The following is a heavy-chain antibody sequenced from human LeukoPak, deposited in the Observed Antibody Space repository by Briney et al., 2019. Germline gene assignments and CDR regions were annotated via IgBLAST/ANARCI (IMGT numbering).Heavy chain of an antibody. CDR3: AKADVRRISGMGYFDY. V-gene: IGHV3-9*01. Sequence: PGGFLRLSCAASGFSFEDYAMHWVRQAPGKGLEWVSGISWNSGNIGYADSVKGRFTISRDNAKNSLYLQMDTLRDEDTALYYCAKADVRRISGMGYFDYWGQGTLVTVSS. CDR2: ISWNSGNI. CDR1: GFSFEDYA. J-gene: IGHJ4*02. D-gene: IGHD3-10*01.